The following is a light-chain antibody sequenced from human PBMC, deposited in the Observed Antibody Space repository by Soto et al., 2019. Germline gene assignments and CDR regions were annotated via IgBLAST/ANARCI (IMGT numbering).Light chain of an antibody. V-gene: IGKV3-15*01. Sequence: EIVMTQSPATLSVSPGERDTLSCRASQSVSSNLAWYQQKPGQAPRLLIYGASTRATGIPARFSGSGSGTEFTLTISSLQSEDSAVYYCQQYDNWPGTFGQGTKVDNK. J-gene: IGKJ1*01. CDR2: GAS. CDR3: QQYDNWPGT. CDR1: QSVSSN.